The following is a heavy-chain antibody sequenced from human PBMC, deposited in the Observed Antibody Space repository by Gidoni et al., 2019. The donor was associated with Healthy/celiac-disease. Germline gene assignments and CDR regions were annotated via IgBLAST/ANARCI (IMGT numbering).Heavy chain of an antibody. CDR3: AKDFNPGPTGYSYGYDLYYGMDV. Sequence: QVQLVESGGGVVQPGRSLRLSCAASGFTFSSYGLHWVRQAPGKGLEWVAVISYDGSNKYYADSVKGRFTISRDNSKNTLYLQMNSLRAEDTAVYYCAKDFNPGPTGYSYGYDLYYGMDVWGQGTTVTVSS. CDR1: GFTFSSYG. V-gene: IGHV3-30*18. CDR2: ISYDGSNK. D-gene: IGHD5-18*01. J-gene: IGHJ6*02.